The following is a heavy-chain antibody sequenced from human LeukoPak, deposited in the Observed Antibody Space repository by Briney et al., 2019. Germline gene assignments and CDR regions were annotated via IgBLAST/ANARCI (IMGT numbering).Heavy chain of an antibody. V-gene: IGHV4-59*08. CDR1: GGSISSYY. CDR3: ARSSGYSYGTDY. D-gene: IGHD5-18*01. Sequence: PSETLSLTCTVSGGSISSYYWSWIRQPPGKGLEWIGYIYYSGSTNYNPSLKGRVTISVDTSKNQFSLKLSSVTTADTAVYYCARSSGYSYGTDYWGQGTLVTVSS. CDR2: IYYSGST. J-gene: IGHJ4*02.